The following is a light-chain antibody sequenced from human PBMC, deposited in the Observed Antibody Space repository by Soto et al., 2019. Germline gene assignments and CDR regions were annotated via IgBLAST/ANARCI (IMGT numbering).Light chain of an antibody. V-gene: IGLV2-14*01. J-gene: IGLJ1*01. CDR2: EVS. Sequence: QSALTQPASVSGSPGQSITISCTGTRTDVGGYNFVSWYQQHPGKAPKLIIYEVSNRPSGVSNRFSGSKSDNTASLTISGLQAEDEADYYCCSYVSSKTYVFGPGTKVTGL. CDR1: RTDVGGYNF. CDR3: CSYVSSKTYV.